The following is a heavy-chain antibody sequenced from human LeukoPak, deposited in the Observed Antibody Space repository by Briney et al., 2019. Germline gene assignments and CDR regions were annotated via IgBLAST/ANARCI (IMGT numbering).Heavy chain of an antibody. CDR2: IYYLGTT. Sequence: SETLSLTCSVSGGSISSDCCYWAWIRQPTGKGPEWIGSIYYLGTTHYNPSLKSRVTISVDTSRNQFSLKLTSVTAADTAVYFCARRPRGEFDYWGQGALVTVSS. D-gene: IGHD3-16*01. J-gene: IGHJ4*02. CDR3: ARRPRGEFDY. CDR1: GGSISSDCCY. V-gene: IGHV4-39*01.